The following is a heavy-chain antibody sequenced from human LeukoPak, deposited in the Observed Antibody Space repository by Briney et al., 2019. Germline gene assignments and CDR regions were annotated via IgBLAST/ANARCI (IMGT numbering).Heavy chain of an antibody. V-gene: IGHV3-9*01. CDR2: ISWNSGSI. J-gene: IGHJ5*02. Sequence: GGSLRLSCAASGFTFDDYAMHWVRQAPGKGLEWVSGISWNSGSIGYADSVKGRFTISRDNAKNTLYLQMNSLRAEDTAVYYCARAFSWNWFDPWGQGTLVTVSS. CDR1: GFTFDDYA. CDR3: ARAFSWNWFDP. D-gene: IGHD2-15*01.